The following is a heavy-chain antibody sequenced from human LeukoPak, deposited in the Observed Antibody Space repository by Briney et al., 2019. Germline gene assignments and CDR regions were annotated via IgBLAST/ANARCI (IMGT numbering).Heavy chain of an antibody. CDR2: IYSGGRT. J-gene: IGHJ4*02. D-gene: IGHD2-15*01. Sequence: GGSLRLSCAAAGFTVSSNCMSWVRQAPGKGLEWVSVIYSGGRTYYADSVKGRFTISRDNSENTLYLQMNSLRAEDTAVYYCARDGYCSGGSCYTDYWGQGTLATVSS. V-gene: IGHV3-66*01. CDR3: ARDGYCSGGSCYTDY. CDR1: GFTVSSNC.